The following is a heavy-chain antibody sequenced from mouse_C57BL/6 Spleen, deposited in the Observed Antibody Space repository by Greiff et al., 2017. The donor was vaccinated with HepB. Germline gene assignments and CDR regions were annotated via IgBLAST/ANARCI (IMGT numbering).Heavy chain of an antibody. CDR1: GYSITSGYD. CDR3: ARGDGYYDYFDY. J-gene: IGHJ2*01. D-gene: IGHD2-3*01. V-gene: IGHV3-1*01. Sequence: EVQRVESGPGMVKPSQSLSLTCTVTGYSITSGYDWHWIRHFPGNKLEWMGYISYSGSTNYNPSLKSRISITHDTSKNHFFLKLNSVTTEDTATYYCARGDGYYDYFDYWGQGTTLTVSS. CDR2: ISYSGST.